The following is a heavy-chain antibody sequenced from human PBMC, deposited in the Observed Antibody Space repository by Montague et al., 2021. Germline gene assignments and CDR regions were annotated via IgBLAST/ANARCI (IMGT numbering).Heavy chain of an antibody. V-gene: IGHV4-31*03. Sequence: TLSLTCTVSGDSLSSVGYSWTWTRQHPGKDLEWIGYMYYSGSTYYNPSLKSRVTIPGDTSKNHFSLRLTSVTAADTAVYYCARGRLATGDFDYWGQGTLVTVSS. CDR2: MYYSGST. CDR3: ARGRLATGDFDY. J-gene: IGHJ4*02. D-gene: IGHD6-13*01. CDR1: GDSLSSVGYS.